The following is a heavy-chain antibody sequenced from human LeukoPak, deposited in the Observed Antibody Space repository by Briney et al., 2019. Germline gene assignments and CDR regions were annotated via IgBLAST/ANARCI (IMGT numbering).Heavy chain of an antibody. CDR3: ARDPGYLQADY. J-gene: IGHJ4*02. D-gene: IGHD2-15*01. Sequence: ASVKVSCKASGYTFTDYWIHWVRQAPGQGLEWMGCINPDSGVTGYAQRFQGRVTMTRDTSISTAYMELSSLRSDDTAVYYCARDPGYLQADYWGQGTLVTVPS. V-gene: IGHV1-2*02. CDR2: INPDSGVT. CDR1: GYTFTDYW.